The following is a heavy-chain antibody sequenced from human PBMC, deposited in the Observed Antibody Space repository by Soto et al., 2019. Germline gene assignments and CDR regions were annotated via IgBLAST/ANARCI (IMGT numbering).Heavy chain of an antibody. CDR1: GYTFINYD. V-gene: IGHV1-8*01. J-gene: IGHJ4*02. CDR3: ARGRRSFYVDS. CDR2: MNPSNGNA. D-gene: IGHD3-10*01. Sequence: QVILVQSGAEVKNPGASARVSCKTSGYTFINYDINWVRQAPGQGLEWMGWMNPSNGNAVYAQNFQGRVTMTGNTSMNTAYLDLGRLTFADTAIYYCARGRRSFYVDSWGQGTLVTVSS.